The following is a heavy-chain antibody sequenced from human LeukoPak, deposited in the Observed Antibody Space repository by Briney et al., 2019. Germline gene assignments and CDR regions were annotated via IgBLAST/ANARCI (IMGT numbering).Heavy chain of an antibody. D-gene: IGHD3-22*01. CDR2: INYSGST. V-gene: IGHV4-39*01. Sequence: PSETLSLTCTVSGGSLIGSTYYWGWIRQPPGKGLDWIGIINYSGSTYYNPSLWSRVTISVDTSKNQFSLKLHSVTASDTAVYYCARGYDYWGQGTLVTVSS. CDR1: GGSLIGSTYY. J-gene: IGHJ4*02. CDR3: ARGYDY.